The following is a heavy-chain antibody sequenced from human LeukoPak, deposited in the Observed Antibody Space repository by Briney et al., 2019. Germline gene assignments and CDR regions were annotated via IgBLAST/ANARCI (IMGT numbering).Heavy chain of an antibody. Sequence: SETLSLTCAVYGGSFSGYYWSWIRQPPGKGLEWIGEINHSGSTNYNPSLKSRVTISVDTSKNQFSLKLSSVTTADTAVYYCARDLWDSSSRFFDYWGQGTLVTVSS. CDR3: ARDLWDSSSRFFDY. J-gene: IGHJ4*02. CDR1: GGSFSGYY. CDR2: INHSGST. D-gene: IGHD6-6*01. V-gene: IGHV4-34*01.